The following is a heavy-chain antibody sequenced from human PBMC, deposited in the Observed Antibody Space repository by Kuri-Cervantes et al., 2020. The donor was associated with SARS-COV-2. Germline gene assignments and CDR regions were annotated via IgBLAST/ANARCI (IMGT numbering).Heavy chain of an antibody. Sequence: ESLKISCTVFGYSISSGYYWGWIRQPPGKGLEWIGSIYHSGSTYYNPSLKSRVTISVDTSKNQFSLKLSSVTAADTAVYYCARDGSVARYPRTAFDVWGQGTMVTVSS. V-gene: IGHV4-38-2*02. D-gene: IGHD6-19*01. CDR1: GYSISSGYY. J-gene: IGHJ3*01. CDR2: IYHSGST. CDR3: ARDGSVARYPRTAFDV.